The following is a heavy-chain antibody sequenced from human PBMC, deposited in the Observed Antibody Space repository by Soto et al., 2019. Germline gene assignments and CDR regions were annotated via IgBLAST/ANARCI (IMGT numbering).Heavy chain of an antibody. V-gene: IGHV3-15*07. J-gene: IGHJ4*02. CDR3: TSLYYGH. CDR2: IKSKADGGTT. D-gene: IGHD4-17*01. Sequence: GSLRLSFAASGFTFANAWISWVRQAPGKGLEWVGRIKSKADGGTTDYAAPVKGRFTISRDESQNTLYLQMNSLKTEDTAVYYCTSLYYGHWGQGTLVTVSS. CDR1: GFTFANAW.